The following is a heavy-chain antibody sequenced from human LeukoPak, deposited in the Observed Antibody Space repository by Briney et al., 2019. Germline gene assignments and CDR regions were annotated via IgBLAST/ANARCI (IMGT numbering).Heavy chain of an antibody. CDR1: GYTLTELS. Sequence: PLASVKVSCKVSGYTLTELSMHWVRQAPGKGLEWMGGFDPEDGETIYAQKFQGRVTMTEDTSTDTAYMELSSLRSEDTAVYYCATVISSSFVDWGAFDILGQGTMVTVSS. CDR3: ATVISSSFVDWGAFDI. V-gene: IGHV1-24*01. CDR2: FDPEDGET. J-gene: IGHJ3*02. D-gene: IGHD6-13*01.